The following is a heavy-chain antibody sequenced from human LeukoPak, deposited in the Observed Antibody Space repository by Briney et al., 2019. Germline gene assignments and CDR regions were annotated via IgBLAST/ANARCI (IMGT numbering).Heavy chain of an antibody. Sequence: GESLKISCQASGYSFFRYWIGWVRQMPGKGLEWMGIIYPGDSDTRYSPSFQGQLTISADRSVSTVYLQWSSLKASDTAMYYCARQNDYGNNFRGLDPFDLWGQGTMVTVSS. D-gene: IGHD4-17*01. V-gene: IGHV5-51*01. CDR2: IYPGDSDT. CDR1: GYSFFRYW. J-gene: IGHJ3*01. CDR3: ARQNDYGNNFRGLDPFDL.